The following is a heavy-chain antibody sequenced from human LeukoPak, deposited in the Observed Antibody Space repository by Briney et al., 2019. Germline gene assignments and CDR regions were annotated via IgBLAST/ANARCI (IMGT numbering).Heavy chain of an antibody. J-gene: IGHJ4*02. CDR3: AREGDILTGYDY. V-gene: IGHV4-30-4*08. CDR2: IYYSGST. Sequence: PSETLSLTCTVSGGSISDYYWSWIRQPPGKGLEWIGYIYYSGSTYYNPSLKSRVTISVDTSKNQFSLKLSSVTAADTAVYYCAREGDILTGYDYWGQGTLVTVSS. D-gene: IGHD3-9*01. CDR1: GGSISDYY.